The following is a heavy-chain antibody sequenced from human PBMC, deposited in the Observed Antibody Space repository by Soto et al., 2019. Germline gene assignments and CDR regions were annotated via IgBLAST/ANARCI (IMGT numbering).Heavy chain of an antibody. Sequence: GGSLRLSCAASGFTFNSYAMTWVRQAPGKGLEWVSSVSNSGGTTYYADSVKGRFTISRDNAKNSLYLQMNSLRAEDTAVYYCATTLTYWNAMDVWGQGTTVTVSS. V-gene: IGHV3-48*01. J-gene: IGHJ6*02. CDR1: GFTFNSYA. CDR3: ATTLTYWNAMDV. D-gene: IGHD4-17*01. CDR2: VSNSGGTT.